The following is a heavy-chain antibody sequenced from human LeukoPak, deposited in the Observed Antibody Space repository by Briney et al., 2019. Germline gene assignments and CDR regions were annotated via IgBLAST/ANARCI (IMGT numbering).Heavy chain of an antibody. CDR1: GFTFSDYY. V-gene: IGHV3-23*01. CDR2: ISGSGGST. CDR3: AKEGPNYSLDHYMDV. D-gene: IGHD4-11*01. J-gene: IGHJ6*03. Sequence: GGSLRLSCAASGFTFSDYYMSWVRQAPGKGLERVSAISGSGGSTYYADSVKGRFTISRDNSKNTLYLQMNSLRAEDTAVYYCAKEGPNYSLDHYMDVWGKGTTVTVSS.